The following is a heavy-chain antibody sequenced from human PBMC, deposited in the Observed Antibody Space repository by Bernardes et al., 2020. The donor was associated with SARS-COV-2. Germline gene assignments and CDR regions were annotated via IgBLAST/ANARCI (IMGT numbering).Heavy chain of an antibody. CDR3: ARWKATVVPASIGGVWFDP. Sequence: ASVKVSCKTSGYTLTDYYMSWVRQAPGQGPEWMGWINPNSGDTNYAQKFQGWVTMTRDTSISTAYMELSSLRSDDTAVYYCARWKATVVPASIGGVWFDPWGQGTLVTVSS. CDR2: INPNSGDT. D-gene: IGHD2-2*02. V-gene: IGHV1-2*04. CDR1: GYTLTDYY. J-gene: IGHJ5*02.